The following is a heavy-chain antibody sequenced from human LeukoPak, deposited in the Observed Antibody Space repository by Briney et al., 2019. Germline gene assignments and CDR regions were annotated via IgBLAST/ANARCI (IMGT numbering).Heavy chain of an antibody. J-gene: IGHJ4*02. Sequence: SETLSLTCTVSGGSISSYYWSWIRQPPGKGLEWIGYIYYSGSTNYNPSLKSRVTISVDTSKNPFSLNPSSVTAADTAVYYCARAVSGYYFDYWGQGTLVAVSS. CDR3: ARAVSGYYFDY. V-gene: IGHV4-59*01. D-gene: IGHD6-19*01. CDR1: GGSISSYY. CDR2: IYYSGST.